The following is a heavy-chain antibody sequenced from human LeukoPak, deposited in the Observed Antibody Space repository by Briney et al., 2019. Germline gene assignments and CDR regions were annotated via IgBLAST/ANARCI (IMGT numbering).Heavy chain of an antibody. D-gene: IGHD3-22*01. V-gene: IGHV3-30-3*01. CDR1: GFTFSSYA. CDR2: ISYDGSNK. J-gene: IGHJ4*02. CDR3: ARDSYYDSSGYYRDY. Sequence: GGSLRLSCAASGFTFSSYAMHWVRQAPGKGLEWVAVISYDGSNKYYADSVKGRFTISRDNSKNTLYLQMNSLRAEDTAVYYCARDSYYDSSGYYRDYWGQGTLVTVSS.